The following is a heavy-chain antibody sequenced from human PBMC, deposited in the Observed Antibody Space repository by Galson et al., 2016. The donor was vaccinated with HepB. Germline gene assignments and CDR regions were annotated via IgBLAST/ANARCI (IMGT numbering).Heavy chain of an antibody. Sequence: SVKVSCKASGYRFNSYGISWVRQAPGQGLEWMGWINPYNDNTNYAQKFQGRVTMTADTLTDTAYMELRSLRSDDTAVYYCARDPFLLGESIDYWGQGTLVAVSS. J-gene: IGHJ4*02. CDR3: ARDPFLLGESIDY. CDR1: GYRFNSYG. V-gene: IGHV1-18*01. CDR2: INPYNDNT. D-gene: IGHD1-26*01.